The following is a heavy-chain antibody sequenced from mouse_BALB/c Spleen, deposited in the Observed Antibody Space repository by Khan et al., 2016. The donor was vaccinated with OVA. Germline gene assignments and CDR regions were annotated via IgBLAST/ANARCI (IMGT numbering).Heavy chain of an antibody. V-gene: IGHV3-2*02. J-gene: IGHJ4*01. CDR3: ARDGSRYNYAMDY. D-gene: IGHD2-3*01. CDR1: GYSITSDYA. Sequence: VQLKESGPGLVKPSQSLSLTCTVTGYSITSDYAWNWIRQFPGNKLEWMGFITSSGSPKYNPALKSRISITRDTSKNQFFLQLNSVTTEDTATYYCARDGSRYNYAMDYWGQGTSGTVSS. CDR2: ITSSGSP.